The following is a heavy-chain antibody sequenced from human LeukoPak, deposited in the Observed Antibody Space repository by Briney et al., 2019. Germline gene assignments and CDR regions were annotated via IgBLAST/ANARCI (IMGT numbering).Heavy chain of an antibody. D-gene: IGHD4-17*01. CDR2: TYFSGAT. CDR3: AREDPQTTVPEGLDV. V-gene: IGHV4-59*01. Sequence: SETLSLTCTVSGGSISSYYWSWIRQSPEKGLEWIGYTYFSGATNYNPSLKSRVTISVDTSKNQFSLKLSSVTAADTAVYYCAREDPQTTVPEGLDVWGQGTTVTVSS. CDR1: GGSISSYY. J-gene: IGHJ6*02.